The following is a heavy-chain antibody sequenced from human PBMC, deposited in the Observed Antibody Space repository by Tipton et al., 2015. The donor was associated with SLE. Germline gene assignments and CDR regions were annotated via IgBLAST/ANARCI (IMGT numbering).Heavy chain of an antibody. J-gene: IGHJ5*02. CDR2: VYHSGDT. V-gene: IGHV4-38-2*02. CDR3: ARSLSRKWTLDR. Sequence: TLSLTCTVPGYSISNNYYWGWIRQSPGKGLEWMGEVYHSGDTNYNPSLKSRLTMSVDKSKNQFSLKLRSLTAADTAVYYCARSLSRKWTLDRWGQGTLVTVSS. CDR1: GYSISNNYY. D-gene: IGHD1-26*01.